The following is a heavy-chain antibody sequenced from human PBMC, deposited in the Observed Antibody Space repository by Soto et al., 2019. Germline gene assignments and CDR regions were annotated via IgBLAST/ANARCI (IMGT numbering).Heavy chain of an antibody. Sequence: PGGSLRLSCAASGFTFSSYWMSWVRQAPGKGLEWVANIKQDGSEKYYVDSVKGRFTISRDNAKNSLYLQMNSLRAEDTAVYYRAKNPTSRGRRLYYYSYYYMDVGGKGTTVTVSS. V-gene: IGHV3-7*01. CDR2: IKQDGSEK. J-gene: IGHJ6*03. CDR3: AKNPTSRGRRLYYYSYYYMDV. CDR1: GFTFSSYW.